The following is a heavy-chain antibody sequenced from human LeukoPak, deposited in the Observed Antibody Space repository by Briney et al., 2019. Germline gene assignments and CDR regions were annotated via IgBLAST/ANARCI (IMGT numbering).Heavy chain of an antibody. CDR1: GSTLAESS. Sequence: ASVKVSCKVSGSTLAESSIHWLRQAPGKGLEWMGGYDPEEGGFIYAQKFLDRVTMTEDTSTTTAYMEVSSLRSEDTAVYFCAGDRGITVTKDFDYWGQGTPVTVSS. D-gene: IGHD4-17*01. V-gene: IGHV1-24*01. CDR2: YDPEEGGF. CDR3: AGDRGITVTKDFDY. J-gene: IGHJ4*02.